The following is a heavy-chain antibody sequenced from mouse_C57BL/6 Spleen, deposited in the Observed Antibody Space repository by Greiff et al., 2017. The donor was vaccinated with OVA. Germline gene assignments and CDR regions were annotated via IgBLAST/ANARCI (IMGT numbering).Heavy chain of an antibody. CDR1: GYTFTEYT. V-gene: IGHV1-62-2*01. CDR3: ARPLYDYDVNYYAMDY. D-gene: IGHD2-4*01. J-gene: IGHJ4*01. Sequence: VKLVESGAELVKPGASVKLSCKASGYTFTEYTIHWVKQRSGQGLEWIGWFYPGSGSIKYNEKFKDKATLTADKSSSTVYMELSRLTSEDSAVYFCARPLYDYDVNYYAMDYWGQGTSVTVSS. CDR2: FYPGSGSI.